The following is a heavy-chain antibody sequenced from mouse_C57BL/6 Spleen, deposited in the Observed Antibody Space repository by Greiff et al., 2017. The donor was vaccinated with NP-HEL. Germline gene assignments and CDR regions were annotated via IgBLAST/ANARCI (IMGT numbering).Heavy chain of an antibody. CDR2: IRNKANNHAT. J-gene: IGHJ2*01. CDR3: TRPGLRRKDYFDY. CDR1: GFTFSDAW. Sequence: EVKVEESGGGLVQPGGSMKLSCAASGFTFSDAWMDWVRQSPEKGLEWVAEIRNKANNHATYYAESVKGRFTISRDDSKSSVYLQMNSLRAEDTGIYYCTRPGLRRKDYFDYWGQGTTLTVSS. V-gene: IGHV6-6*01. D-gene: IGHD2-2*01.